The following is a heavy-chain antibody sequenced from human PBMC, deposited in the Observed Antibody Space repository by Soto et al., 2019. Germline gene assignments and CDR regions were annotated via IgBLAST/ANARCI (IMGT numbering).Heavy chain of an antibody. D-gene: IGHD1-1*01. CDR1: EFSFSSNA. V-gene: IGHV3-30-3*01. CDR2: ISYDGRSK. CDR3: ARGPGYNSNHKIDY. J-gene: IGHJ4*01. Sequence: QVHLLESGGGVVQPGRSLRLSCTASEFSFSSNAMHWVRQAPGRGLEWVAVISYDGRSKYYADSVQGRFTISRDNSKNTLYLQMNTLRAEDTAVYYCARGPGYNSNHKIDYWGQGTLVTVSS.